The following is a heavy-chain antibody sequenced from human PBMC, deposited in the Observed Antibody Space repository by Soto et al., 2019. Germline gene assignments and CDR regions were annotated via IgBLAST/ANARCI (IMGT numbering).Heavy chain of an antibody. CDR3: SKDGPYQWLDAPEYFQH. J-gene: IGHJ1*01. D-gene: IGHD6-19*01. CDR1: GFTFSSYA. Sequence: PGGSLRLSCAASGFTFSSYAISWIRQAPGKGLEWVSAISGSGGSTYYADSVKGRFTISRDNSKNTLYLQMNSLRAEDTAVYYCSKDGPYQWLDAPEYFQHWGQGTLVTVSS. CDR2: ISGSGGST. V-gene: IGHV3-23*01.